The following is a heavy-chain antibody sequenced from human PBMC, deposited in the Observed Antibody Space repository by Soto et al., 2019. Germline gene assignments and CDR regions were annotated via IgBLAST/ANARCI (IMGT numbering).Heavy chain of an antibody. CDR3: AREGEYSGYDYVGNYYYYYGMDV. CDR1: GGSFSGYY. CDR2: IYHSGST. D-gene: IGHD5-12*01. J-gene: IGHJ6*04. Sequence: SETLSLTCAVYGGSFSGYYWSWIRQPPGKGLEWIGEIYHSGSTNYNPSLKSRVTISVDTSKNQFSLKLSSVTAADTAVYYCAREGEYSGYDYVGNYYYYYGMDVWGEGTTVAVSS. V-gene: IGHV4-34*01.